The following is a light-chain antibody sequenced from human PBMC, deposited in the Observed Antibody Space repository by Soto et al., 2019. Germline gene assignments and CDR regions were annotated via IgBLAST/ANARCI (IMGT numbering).Light chain of an antibody. CDR2: DVN. V-gene: IGLV2-14*01. CDR3: ASYTRTTTLV. J-gene: IGLJ2*01. CDR1: ISDIGGYNF. Sequence: QSALTQPASVSGSPGQSITISGPGTISDIGGYNFISWYQHHPGKAPKLVIYDVNNRPSGISYRFSGSKSGNTASLTISGLQAEDEADYYCASYTRTTTLVFGGGTKLTVL.